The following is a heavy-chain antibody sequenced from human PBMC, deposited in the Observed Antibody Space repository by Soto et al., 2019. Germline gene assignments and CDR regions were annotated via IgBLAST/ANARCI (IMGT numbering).Heavy chain of an antibody. CDR2: IYYSGSV. CDR3: ARGFFLTHYYYYHMYV. D-gene: IGHD3-9*01. J-gene: IGHJ6*03. CDR1: SDSISRSHW. Sequence: PAKTLSLTCAVTSDSISRSHWLPWVRQSPGKGLEWLGDIYYSGSVYYNPSLRSRISISMDKSNNQFSLNLSSVTAADTAVYYCARGFFLTHYYYYHMYVWGKGNPVPVS. V-gene: IGHV4-4*02.